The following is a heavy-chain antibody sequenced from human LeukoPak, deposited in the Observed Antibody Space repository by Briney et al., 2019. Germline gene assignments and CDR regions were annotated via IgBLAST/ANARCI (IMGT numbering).Heavy chain of an antibody. Sequence: GGSLRLSCAASRFTGSSNYMSWVRQAPGKGLVWVSVIYSNDRTYYADSVKGRFTISRDNSKNTLYIQMNSLRAEDTAVYYCASADNPPYNSGDFDYWGQGTLVTVSS. CDR1: RFTGSSNY. CDR3: ASADNPPYNSGDFDY. J-gene: IGHJ4*02. CDR2: IYSNDRT. V-gene: IGHV3-53*01. D-gene: IGHD6-19*01.